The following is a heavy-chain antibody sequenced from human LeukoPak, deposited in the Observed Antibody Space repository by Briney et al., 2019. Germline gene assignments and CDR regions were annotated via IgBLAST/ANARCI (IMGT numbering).Heavy chain of an antibody. CDR2: IIPILGIA. J-gene: IGHJ6*03. V-gene: IGHV1-69*02. Sequence: ASVKVSCKASGGTFSSYTISWVRQAPGQGLEWMGRIIPILGIANYAQKFQGRVTITAEKSTSTAYMELSSLRSEDAAVYYCARGPIVVVPAAPDYYYMDVWGKGTTVTVSS. CDR3: ARGPIVVVPAAPDYYYMDV. D-gene: IGHD2-2*01. CDR1: GGTFSSYT.